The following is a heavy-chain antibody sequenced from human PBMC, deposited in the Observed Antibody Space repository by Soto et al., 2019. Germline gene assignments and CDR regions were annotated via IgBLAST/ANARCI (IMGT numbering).Heavy chain of an antibody. CDR3: VRDGTKTLRDWFDP. J-gene: IGHJ5*02. CDR1: GASISGFY. CDR2: IYATGTT. Sequence: SETLSLTCTVSGASISGFYWSWIRKSAGKGLEWIGRIYATGTTDYNPSLKSRVMMSVDTSKKQFSLKLRSVTAADTAVYYCVRDGTKTLRDWFDPWGQGISVTVCS. D-gene: IGHD1-1*01. V-gene: IGHV4-4*07.